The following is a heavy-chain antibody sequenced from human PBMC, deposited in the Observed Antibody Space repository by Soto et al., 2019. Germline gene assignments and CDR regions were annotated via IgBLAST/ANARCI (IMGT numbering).Heavy chain of an antibody. CDR2: ISSSSSTI. CDR3: AREVDCSGGSCYLHDAFDI. J-gene: IGHJ3*02. D-gene: IGHD2-15*01. Sequence: PGGSLRLSCAASGFTFSSYSMNWVRQAPGKGLERVSYISSSSSTIYYADSVKGRFTISRDNAKNSLYLQMNSLRAEDTAVYYCAREVDCSGGSCYLHDAFDIWGQGTMVTVSS. CDR1: GFTFSSYS. V-gene: IGHV3-48*01.